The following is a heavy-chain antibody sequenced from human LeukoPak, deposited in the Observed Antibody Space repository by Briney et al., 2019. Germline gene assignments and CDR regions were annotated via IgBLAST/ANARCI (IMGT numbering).Heavy chain of an antibody. D-gene: IGHD2-15*01. CDR2: INHSGST. V-gene: IGHV4-34*01. CDR3: ARDGAGYCSGGSCYYSVD. J-gene: IGHJ4*02. CDR1: GGSFSGYY. Sequence: SETLSLTCAVYGGSFSGYYWSWIRQPPGKGLEWIGEINHSGSTNYNPSLKSRVTISVDTSKNQFSLKLSSVTAADTAVYYCARDGAGYCSGGSCYYSVDWGQGTLVTVSS.